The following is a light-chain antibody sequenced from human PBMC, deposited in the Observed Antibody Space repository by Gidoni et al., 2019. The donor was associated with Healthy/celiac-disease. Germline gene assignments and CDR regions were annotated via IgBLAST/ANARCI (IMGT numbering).Light chain of an antibody. CDR3: QQYGSSPRGYT. CDR2: GAS. Sequence: DIVLTQSPGTLSLSPGERATLSCRASQRVSSSYLAWYQQKPGQAPRLLIYGASSRATGIPDRFSGSGSGTDFTLNISRLEPEDFAVYYCQQYGSSPRGYTFGQGTKLEIK. CDR1: QRVSSSY. V-gene: IGKV3-20*01. J-gene: IGKJ2*01.